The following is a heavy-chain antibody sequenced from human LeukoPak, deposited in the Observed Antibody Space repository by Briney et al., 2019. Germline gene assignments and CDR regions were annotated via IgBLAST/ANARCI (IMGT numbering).Heavy chain of an antibody. CDR2: ISSSGSTI. Sequence: GGSLRLSCAASGFTFSDYYMSWLRQAPGKGLEWVSYISSSGSTIYHADSVKGRFTISRDNAKNSLYLQMNSLRAEDTAIYYCARDGHSYGPDYWGQGTLVTVSS. V-gene: IGHV3-11*01. J-gene: IGHJ4*02. CDR3: ARDGHSYGPDY. CDR1: GFTFSDYY. D-gene: IGHD5-18*01.